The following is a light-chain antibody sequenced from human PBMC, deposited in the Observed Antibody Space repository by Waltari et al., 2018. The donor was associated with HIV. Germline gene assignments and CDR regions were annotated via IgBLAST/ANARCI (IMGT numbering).Light chain of an antibody. Sequence: EIVMTQSPAPLSVSPGERVGQRVSRHLAWYQQKPGQAPRLLIYGASTRATGIPARFSGSGSGTEFTRTISSLQSEDFAVYYCQQYNNWLPYTFGQGTKLEIK. J-gene: IGKJ2*01. V-gene: IGKV3-15*01. CDR1: QRVSRH. CDR2: GAS. CDR3: QQYNNWLPYT.